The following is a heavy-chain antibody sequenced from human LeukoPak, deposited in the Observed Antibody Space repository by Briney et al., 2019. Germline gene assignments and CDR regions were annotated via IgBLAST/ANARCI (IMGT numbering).Heavy chain of an antibody. CDR1: GFTFSSYA. CDR3: AREHSGWYYFDY. D-gene: IGHD6-19*01. Sequence: GGSLRLSCAASGFTFSSYAMHWVRQAPGKGLEWVAVISYDGSNKYYADSVKGRFTISRDNSKNTLYLQMNSLRAEDTAVYYCAREHSGWYYFDYWGQGTLVTVSS. J-gene: IGHJ4*02. CDR2: ISYDGSNK. V-gene: IGHV3-30*04.